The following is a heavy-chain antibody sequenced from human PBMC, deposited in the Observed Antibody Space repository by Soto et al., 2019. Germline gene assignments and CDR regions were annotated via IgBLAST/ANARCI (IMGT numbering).Heavy chain of an antibody. D-gene: IGHD2-8*02. Sequence: GASVKVSYKAAGGTFSSYCISWVRQPPGQGHGRRGGIIPIFGTANCPQNIQGRDNITAHESTSTAYMELLSLRSEHTAVYDCARDPRGGTIVLAKYYYGMDVWGQGTTVTVSS. CDR1: GGTFSSYC. CDR3: ARDPRGGTIVLAKYYYGMDV. CDR2: IIPIFGTA. J-gene: IGHJ6*02. V-gene: IGHV1-69*13.